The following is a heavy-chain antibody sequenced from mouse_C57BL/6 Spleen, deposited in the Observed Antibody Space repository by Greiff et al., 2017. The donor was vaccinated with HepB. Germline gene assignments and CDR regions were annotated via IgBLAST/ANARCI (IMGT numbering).Heavy chain of an antibody. CDR1: GYSFTGYF. CDR2: INPYNGDT. D-gene: IGHD1-1*01. CDR3: VSEGATVYFDY. J-gene: IGHJ2*01. V-gene: IGHV1-20*01. Sequence: VHVKQSGPELVKPGDSVKISCKASGYSFTGYFMNWVMQSHGKSLEWIGRINPYNGDTFYNQKFKGKATLTVDKSSSTAHMELRSLTSEDSAVYYCVSEGATVYFDYWGQGTTLTVSS.